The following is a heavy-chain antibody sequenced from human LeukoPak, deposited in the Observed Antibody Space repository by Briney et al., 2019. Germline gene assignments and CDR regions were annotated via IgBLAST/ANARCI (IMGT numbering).Heavy chain of an antibody. J-gene: IGHJ4*02. Sequence: GGSLRLSCAASGFTFSDYWMSWVRQAPGKGLEWVANINEDGSEKYYVDSVKGRFTISRDNAKNSLYLQMSSLRAEDTAVYYCARDRRGWSGYWGQGTPVTVSS. CDR1: GFTFSDYW. V-gene: IGHV3-7*01. D-gene: IGHD6-19*01. CDR3: ARDRRGWSGY. CDR2: INEDGSEK.